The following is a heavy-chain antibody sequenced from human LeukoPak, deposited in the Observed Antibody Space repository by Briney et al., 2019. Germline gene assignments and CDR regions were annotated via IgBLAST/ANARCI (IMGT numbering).Heavy chain of an antibody. V-gene: IGHV3-33*01. CDR1: GFTFSSYG. CDR2: IWYDGSNK. CDR3: ARDLRRDYYYAMDV. Sequence: GGSLRLSCAASGFTFSSYGMHWVRQAPGKGLEWVAVIWYDGSNKYYADSVKGRFTISRDNAKNSLYLQMNSLRAEDTAVYYCARDLRRDYYYAMDVWGQGTTVTVSS. J-gene: IGHJ6*02. D-gene: IGHD3-10*01.